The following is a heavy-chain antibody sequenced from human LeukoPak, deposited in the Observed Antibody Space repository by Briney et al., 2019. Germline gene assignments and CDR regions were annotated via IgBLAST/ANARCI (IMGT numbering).Heavy chain of an antibody. J-gene: IGHJ6*03. CDR3: ARDRGEDYYYYYMDV. D-gene: IGHD3-10*01. CDR2: IIPIFGTA. CDR1: GGTFSSYA. Sequence: SVKVSCKASGGTFSSYAISWVRQAPGQGLEWMGGIIPIFGTANYAQKFQGRVTITADESTSTAYMELSSLRSEDTAVYYCARDRGEDYYYYYMDVWGKGTRSPSP. V-gene: IGHV1-69*13.